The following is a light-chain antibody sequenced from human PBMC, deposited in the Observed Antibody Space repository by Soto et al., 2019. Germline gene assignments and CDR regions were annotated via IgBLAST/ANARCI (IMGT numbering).Light chain of an antibody. J-gene: IGKJ2*01. CDR1: QNVNSF. Sequence: EIVLTQSPAALSLSPGERATLSCRASQNVNSFLAWYQQKPGLAPRLLINDASNRATGIPARFSGSESGTDFTLTISSLEPEDVAVYYCQQCSAWPQTFGQGTKLEIK. V-gene: IGKV3-11*01. CDR3: QQCSAWPQT. CDR2: DAS.